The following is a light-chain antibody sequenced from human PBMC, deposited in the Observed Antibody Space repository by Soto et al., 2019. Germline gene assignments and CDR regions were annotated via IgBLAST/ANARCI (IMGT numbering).Light chain of an antibody. CDR3: PQDYCYPPYT. J-gene: IGKJ2*01. CDR2: APS. Sequence: AIRMTQSPSPLSASTGERVTITCRASQGISRYLAWYQQKPGKAPKLQIYAPSTLQSGVPSRFIGSGSGTDFTITSSALQSEKFATYDAPQDYCYPPYTVGQGSKVVIK. V-gene: IGKV1-8*01. CDR1: QGISRY.